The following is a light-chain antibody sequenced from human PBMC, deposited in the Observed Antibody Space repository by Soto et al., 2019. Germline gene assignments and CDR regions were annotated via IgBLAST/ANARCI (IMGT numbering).Light chain of an antibody. CDR3: CSYAGSSTFYV. CDR2: EVS. V-gene: IGLV2-23*02. Sequence: QSVLTQPASVSGSPGQSVTISCTGTSSDVGNYNLVSWYQQHPGKAPKLMIYEVSRRPSGVSNRFSGSKSGNTASLTISGLQAEDEADYYCCSYAGSSTFYVFGTGTKVTV. CDR1: SSDVGNYNL. J-gene: IGLJ1*01.